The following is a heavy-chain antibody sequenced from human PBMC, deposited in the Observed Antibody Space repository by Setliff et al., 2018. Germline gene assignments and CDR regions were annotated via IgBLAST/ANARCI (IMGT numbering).Heavy chain of an antibody. V-gene: IGHV4-61*09. CDR2: FHTGGAT. J-gene: IGHJ4*02. CDR3: ARESATIGEFPLYYFDK. CDR1: GGSISSGGFY. Sequence: TSETLSLTCSVSGGSISSGGFYWSWIRQSAGRGLEWIGHFHTGGATDYNLSLKSRVTISLDSSTNQFSLRLSSVTAADAAVYFCARESATIGEFPLYYFDKWGQWSPVTVSS. D-gene: IGHD3-10*01.